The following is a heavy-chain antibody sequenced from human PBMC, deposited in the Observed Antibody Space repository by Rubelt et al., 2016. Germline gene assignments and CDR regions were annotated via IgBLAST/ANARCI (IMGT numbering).Heavy chain of an antibody. CDR1: GLTVSSNY. V-gene: IGHV3-66*01. Sequence: EVQLVESGGGLVQPGGSLRLSCAASGLTVSSNYMSWVRKAPGKGLEWVSIMYRSGNTYYADSVEGRFTLSRDNSENSFILQMNSLKAEDTAVYFCARAPRNGFSFDHWCQGTPVTVSP. D-gene: IGHD2-8*01. J-gene: IGHJ4*02. CDR3: ARAPRNGFSFDH. CDR2: MYRSGNT.